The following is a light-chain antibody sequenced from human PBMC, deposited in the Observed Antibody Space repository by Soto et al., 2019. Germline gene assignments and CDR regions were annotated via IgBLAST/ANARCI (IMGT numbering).Light chain of an antibody. J-gene: IGKJ1*01. CDR1: QSVLYSSNNKNY. CDR3: QQYYGTLPT. Sequence: DIVMTQSPDSLAVSLGERATINCKSSQSVLYSSNNKNYLAWYQQKPGQPPKLLNYGASTRESGVPDRFSGSGSGTDFTLTIISLQAGDVAVYFCQQYYGTLPTFGQGTKVEI. V-gene: IGKV4-1*01. CDR2: GAS.